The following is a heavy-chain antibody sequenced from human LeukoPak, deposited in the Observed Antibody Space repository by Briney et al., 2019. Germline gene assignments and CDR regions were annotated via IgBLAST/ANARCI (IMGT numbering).Heavy chain of an antibody. CDR3: ARDPPTVTTYMGV. CDR2: IIPILGIA. CDR1: GGTFSSYT. D-gene: IGHD4-17*01. J-gene: IGHJ6*03. V-gene: IGHV1-69*04. Sequence: GSSVKVSCKASGGTFSSYTISWVRQAPGQGLEWMGRIIPILGIANYAQKFQGRVTITADKSTSTAYMELSSLRSEDTAVYYCARDPPTVTTYMGVWGKGTTVTVSS.